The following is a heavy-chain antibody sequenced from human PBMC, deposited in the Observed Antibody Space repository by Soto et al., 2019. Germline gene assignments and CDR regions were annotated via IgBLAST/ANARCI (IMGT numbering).Heavy chain of an antibody. J-gene: IGHJ4*02. CDR1: GYNFAGYW. V-gene: IGHV5-51*01. CDR3: ARGGVSTRTFDY. D-gene: IGHD3-3*01. Sequence: GESLKISCKGSGYNFAGYWIAWVRQMPGKGLELMGIIYPSDSDTRYRPSFQGQVTISADKSISSAYLQWSSLRASDAAVYYCARGGVSTRTFDYGGQGTPVTVSS. CDR2: IYPSDSDT.